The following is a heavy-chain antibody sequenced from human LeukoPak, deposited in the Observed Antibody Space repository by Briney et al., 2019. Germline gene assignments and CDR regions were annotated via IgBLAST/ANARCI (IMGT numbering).Heavy chain of an antibody. CDR3: AKDLSPYCSSTSCSPSAFDY. J-gene: IGHJ4*02. CDR2: ISSSSSTI. CDR1: GFTFSNYS. Sequence: GGSLRLSCAASGFTFSNYSMNWVRQAPGKGLEWVSYISSSSSTIYYADSVKGRFTISRDNAKNSLYLQMNSLRAEDTAVYYCAKDLSPYCSSTSCSPSAFDYWGQGTLVTVSS. D-gene: IGHD2-2*01. V-gene: IGHV3-48*01.